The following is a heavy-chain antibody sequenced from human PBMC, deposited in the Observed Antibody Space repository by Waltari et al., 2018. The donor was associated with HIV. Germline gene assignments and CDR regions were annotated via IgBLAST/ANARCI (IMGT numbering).Heavy chain of an antibody. J-gene: IGHJ6*02. V-gene: IGHV1-69*12. CDR3: ARDNVLRFLEWSRGGYYGMDV. CDR1: GGTFSSYA. Sequence: QVQLVQSGAEVKKPGSSVKVSCKASGGTFSSYAISWVRQATGQGLEWMGGASPRLGTANYAQKFQGRVTSTADESTSTAYMELSSLRSEDTAVYYCARDNVLRFLEWSRGGYYGMDVWGQGTTVTVSS. CDR2: ASPRLGTA. D-gene: IGHD3-3*01.